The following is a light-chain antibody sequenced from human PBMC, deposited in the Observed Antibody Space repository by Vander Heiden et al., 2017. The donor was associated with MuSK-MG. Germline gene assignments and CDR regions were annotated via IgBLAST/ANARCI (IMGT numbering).Light chain of an antibody. J-gene: IGKJ1*01. V-gene: IGKV3-15*01. CDR1: QSVSSN. Sequence: IVMTQSPAPLSVSPGERATLSCRASQSVSSNLAWYQQKPGQAPRLLLYGASTRATGIPARCSGSGSGTEFTLTISSLQSEDFAVYYCQKDNNGPVTFGQGTKVXIK. CDR3: QKDNNGPVT. CDR2: GAS.